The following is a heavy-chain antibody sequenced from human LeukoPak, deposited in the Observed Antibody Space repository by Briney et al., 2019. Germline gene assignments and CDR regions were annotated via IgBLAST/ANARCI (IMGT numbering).Heavy chain of an antibody. CDR1: GFTFSNAW. J-gene: IGHJ4*02. D-gene: IGHD3-22*01. V-gene: IGHV3-15*01. CDR2: IKSKTDGGTT. CDR3: TTDRRVDSSGHSRY. Sequence: PGGSLRLSCAASGFTFSNAWMSWVRQAPGKGLEWVGRIKSKTDGGTTDYAAPVKGRFTISRDDSKNTLYLQMNSLKTEDTAVYYCTTDRRVDSSGHSRYWGQGTLVTVSS.